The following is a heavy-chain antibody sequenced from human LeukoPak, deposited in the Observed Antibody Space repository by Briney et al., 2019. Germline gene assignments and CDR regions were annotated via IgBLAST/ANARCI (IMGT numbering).Heavy chain of an antibody. Sequence: SSETLSLTCAVYGGSFSGYYWSWIRQPPGKGLEWIGEINHSGSTNYNPSLKSRVTISVDTSKNQFSLKLSSVTAADTAVYYCAKAGSSSGWYSPLLDYWGQGTLVTVSS. CDR3: AKAGSSSGWYSPLLDY. D-gene: IGHD6-13*01. V-gene: IGHV4-34*01. CDR1: GGSFSGYY. CDR2: INHSGST. J-gene: IGHJ4*02.